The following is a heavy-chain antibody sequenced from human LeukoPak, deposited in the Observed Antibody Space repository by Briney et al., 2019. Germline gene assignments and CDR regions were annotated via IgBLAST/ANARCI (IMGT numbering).Heavy chain of an antibody. CDR1: GGSISSSSYY. J-gene: IGHJ5*02. V-gene: IGHV4-39*07. CDR2: IYYSGST. CDR3: ARVVTAIPVDWFDP. Sequence: KPSETLSLTCTVSGGSISSSSYYWGWIRQPPGKGLEWIGSIYYSGSTYYDPSLKSRVTISVDTSKNQFSLKLSSVTAADTAVYYCARVVTAIPVDWFDPWGQGTLVTVSS. D-gene: IGHD2-21*02.